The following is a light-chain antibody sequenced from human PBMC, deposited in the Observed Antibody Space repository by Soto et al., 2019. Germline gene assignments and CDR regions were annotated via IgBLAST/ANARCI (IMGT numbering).Light chain of an antibody. CDR2: DAS. CDR1: QAISNN. J-gene: IGKJ1*01. Sequence: VMTQSPVTLSVSPGERVTLSCRASQAISNNLAWYQQKPGQAPRLLIFDASTMATDIPDRFSGSGSGTEFTLTISSLQSEDFAVYYCQQANDWPPTFGQGTRV. CDR3: QQANDWPPT. V-gene: IGKV3-15*01.